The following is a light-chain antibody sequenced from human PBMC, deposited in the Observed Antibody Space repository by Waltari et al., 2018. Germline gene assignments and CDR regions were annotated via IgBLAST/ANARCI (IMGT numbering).Light chain of an antibody. CDR2: LGS. J-gene: IGKJ4*01. CDR1: QTLLFVNGYDY. CDR3: MQALQPPLS. V-gene: IGKV2-28*01. Sequence: DIVLIQSPLSLSVTPGEPASISCRSSQTLLFVNGYDYLDWYVQKPGQSPQRLITLGSSRAPGVPARFSGSGSGTDFKLEITRVEPEDVGIYYCMQALQPPLSFGGGTRVEI.